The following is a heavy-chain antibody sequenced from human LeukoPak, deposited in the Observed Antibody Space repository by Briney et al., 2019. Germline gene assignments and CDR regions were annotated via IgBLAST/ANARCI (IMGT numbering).Heavy chain of an antibody. J-gene: IGHJ4*02. CDR1: GFPFSTYA. Sequence: GRSLRLSCAASGFPFSTYAMSWVRQAPGKGLEWVSSISGTGGSTYYADSVKGRFTISRDNSNNTLFLQMNSLRAEDTAVYYCAKVRTGHYFDYWGQGTLVTVSS. D-gene: IGHD1-1*01. CDR3: AKVRTGHYFDY. CDR2: ISGTGGST. V-gene: IGHV3-23*01.